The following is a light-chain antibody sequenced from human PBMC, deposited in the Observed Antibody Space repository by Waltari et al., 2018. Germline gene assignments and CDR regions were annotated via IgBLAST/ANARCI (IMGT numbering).Light chain of an antibody. Sequence: DIQMTQSPSTLSASVGDRFTITCRASQFISTYLHWYPQRPGQAPSLLIYAISHLQPGVPSRFSASGSGTEFTLTISSLQSEDFGTYFCQQSYTTPRTFGLGTKVETK. V-gene: IGKV1-39*01. CDR3: QQSYTTPRT. CDR2: AIS. CDR1: QFISTY. J-gene: IGKJ2*01.